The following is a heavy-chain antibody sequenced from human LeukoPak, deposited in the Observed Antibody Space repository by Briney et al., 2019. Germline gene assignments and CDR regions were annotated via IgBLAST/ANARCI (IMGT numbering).Heavy chain of an antibody. D-gene: IGHD3-10*01. Sequence: SETLSLTCAVYGGSFSGYYWNWIRQPPGKGLEWIGEINHSGSTNYNPSLKSRVTISVDTSKNQFSLKLSSVSAADTAVYYCARRSRVARGFQLWGQGTLVTVSS. V-gene: IGHV4-34*01. J-gene: IGHJ1*01. CDR1: GGSFSGYY. CDR2: INHSGST. CDR3: ARRSRVARGFQL.